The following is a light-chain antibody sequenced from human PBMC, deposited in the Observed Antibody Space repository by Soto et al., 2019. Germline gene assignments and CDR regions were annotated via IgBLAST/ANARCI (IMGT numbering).Light chain of an antibody. J-gene: IGKJ1*01. V-gene: IGKV1-6*01. CDR1: QGIGND. Sequence: GDRVTITCRASQGIGNDLDWFQQRPGKAPKLLIYGASTLQSGVPSRFSGSGSGTDFTLTISSLQPDDFATYYCQHYNSYSEAFGQGTKVDIK. CDR3: QHYNSYSEA. CDR2: GAS.